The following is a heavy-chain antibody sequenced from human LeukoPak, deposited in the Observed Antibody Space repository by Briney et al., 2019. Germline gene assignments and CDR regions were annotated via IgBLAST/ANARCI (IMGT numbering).Heavy chain of an antibody. J-gene: IGHJ3*02. CDR1: GGSISSYY. Sequence: PSETLSLTCTVSGGSISSYYWSWIRQPPGKGLEWIGYIYYSGSTNYNPSLKSRVTISVDTSKNQFSLELSSVTAADTAVYYCARDGAAAADDAFDIWGQGTMVTVSS. CDR2: IYYSGST. V-gene: IGHV4-59*12. CDR3: ARDGAAAADDAFDI. D-gene: IGHD6-13*01.